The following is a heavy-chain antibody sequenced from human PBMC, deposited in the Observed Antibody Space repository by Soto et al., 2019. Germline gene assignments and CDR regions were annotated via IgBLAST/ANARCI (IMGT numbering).Heavy chain of an antibody. J-gene: IGHJ5*02. CDR1: GGSISSGGYY. V-gene: IGHV4-61*08. Sequence: SETLSLTCTVSGGSISSGGYYWSWIRQHPGKGLEWIGYIYYSGSTNYNPSLKSRVTISVDTSKNQFSLKLSSVTAADTAVYYCARFLWFGETDNWFDPWGQGTLVTVS. CDR2: IYYSGST. CDR3: ARFLWFGETDNWFDP. D-gene: IGHD3-10*01.